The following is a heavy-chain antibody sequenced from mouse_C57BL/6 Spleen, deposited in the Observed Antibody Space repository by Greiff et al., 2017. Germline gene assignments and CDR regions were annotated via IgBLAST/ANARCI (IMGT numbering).Heavy chain of an antibody. V-gene: IGHV1-42*01. CDR2: INPSTGGT. J-gene: IGHJ2*01. CDR1: GYSFTGYY. D-gene: IGHD2-14*01. CDR3: ARGVPYYFDY. Sequence: VQLQQSGPELVKPGASVKISCKASGYSFTGYYMNWVKQSPEKSLEWIGEINPSTGGTTSNKKFKAKATLTVDKSSSTAYMQLKSLTSEDSAVYYCARGVPYYFDYWGQGTTLTVSS.